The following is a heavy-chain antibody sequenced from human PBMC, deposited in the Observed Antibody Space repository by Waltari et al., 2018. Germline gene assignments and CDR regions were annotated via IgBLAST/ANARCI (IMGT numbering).Heavy chain of an antibody. Sequence: QVQLQESGPGLVKPSETLSLTCTVSGDSISRYSWSWIRQPAGKQLNWIGRIDTSGNTNDNPSLKSRVTISVDTSKNQFSLKLSSVTAADTAVYYCARDSREDYMDFWGKGTTVTVSS. D-gene: IGHD2-2*01. J-gene: IGHJ6*03. CDR2: IDTSGNT. CDR1: GDSISRYS. CDR3: ARDSREDYMDF. V-gene: IGHV4-4*07.